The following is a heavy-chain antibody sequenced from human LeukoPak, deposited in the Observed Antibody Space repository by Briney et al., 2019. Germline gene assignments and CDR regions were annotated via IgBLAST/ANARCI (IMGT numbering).Heavy chain of an antibody. V-gene: IGHV4-61*01. J-gene: IGHJ6*02. Sequence: SETLSLTCTVSGGSISSSSYYWSWIRQPPGKGLEGIGYIYYSGSTNYNPSLKSRVTISVDTSKNQFSLKLSSVTAADTAVYYCARLVFNSSWPGAPYYYYGMDVWGQGTTVTVSS. D-gene: IGHD6-13*01. CDR3: ARLVFNSSWPGAPYYYYGMDV. CDR2: IYYSGST. CDR1: GGSISSSSYY.